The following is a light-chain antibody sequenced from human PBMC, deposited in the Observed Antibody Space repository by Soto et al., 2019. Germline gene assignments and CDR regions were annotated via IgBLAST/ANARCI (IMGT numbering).Light chain of an antibody. V-gene: IGLV2-23*02. CDR1: SSDVGSYNL. CDR2: EVS. Sequence: QSVLTQPASVSGSPGQSITISCTGTSSDVGSYNLVSWYQQHPGKAPKLMIYEVSKRPSRVSNRFSGSKSGNTASLTISGLQAEDEADYYCCSYAGSSTLVFGGGTKVTVL. CDR3: CSYAGSSTLV. J-gene: IGLJ2*01.